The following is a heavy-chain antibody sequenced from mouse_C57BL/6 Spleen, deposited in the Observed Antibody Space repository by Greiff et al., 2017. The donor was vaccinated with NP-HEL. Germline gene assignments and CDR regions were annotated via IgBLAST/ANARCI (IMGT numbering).Heavy chain of an antibody. CDR2: IYPGSGST. CDR1: GYTFTSYW. D-gene: IGHD1-1*01. J-gene: IGHJ2*01. Sequence: QVQLPQPGAELVKPGASVKMSCKASGYTFTSYWITWVKQRPGQGLEWIGDIYPGSGSTNYNEKFKSKATLTVDTSSSTAYMQLSSLTSEDSAVYYCASHYYGSSYGGYFDYWGQGTTLTVSS. CDR3: ASHYYGSSYGGYFDY. V-gene: IGHV1-55*01.